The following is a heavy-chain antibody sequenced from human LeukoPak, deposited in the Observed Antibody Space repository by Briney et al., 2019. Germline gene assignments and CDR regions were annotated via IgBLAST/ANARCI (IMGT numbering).Heavy chain of an antibody. J-gene: IGHJ4*02. D-gene: IGHD6-19*01. CDR3: ARRTYSSGWSNFDY. Sequence: SETLSLTCTVSGGSVGSGSYYWSWIRQPPGKGLEWIGYIYYSGSTNYNPSLKSRVTISVDTSKNQFSLKLSSVTAADTAVYYCARRTYSSGWSNFDYWGQGTLVTVSS. V-gene: IGHV4-61*01. CDR1: GGSVGSGSYY. CDR2: IYYSGST.